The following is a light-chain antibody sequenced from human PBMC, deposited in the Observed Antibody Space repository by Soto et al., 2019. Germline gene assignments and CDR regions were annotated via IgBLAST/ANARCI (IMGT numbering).Light chain of an antibody. Sequence: DIHITQSPSSLSASVGDRVTISCRSSQDIRNVLAWYQQKPGKAPKRLIYAASSLQSGVPSRFSGSGSGTEFTLTISSLQPEDFATYCCLQYNTYPFTFGQGTRLENK. V-gene: IGKV1-17*01. CDR2: AAS. CDR1: QDIRNV. J-gene: IGKJ5*01. CDR3: LQYNTYPFT.